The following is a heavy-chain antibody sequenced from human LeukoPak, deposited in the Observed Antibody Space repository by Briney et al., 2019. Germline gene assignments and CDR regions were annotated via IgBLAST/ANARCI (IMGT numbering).Heavy chain of an antibody. CDR1: GFTVSSNY. CDR3: ASCDVDTAMASYYYGMHV. J-gene: IGHJ6*02. V-gene: IGHV3-53*01. CDR2: IYSGGST. Sequence: GGSLRLSCAASGFTVSSNYMSWVRQAPGKGLEWVSVIYSGGSTYYADSVKGRFTISRDNSKNTLYLQMNSLRAEDTAVYYCASCDVDTAMASYYYGMHVWGQGTTVTVSS. D-gene: IGHD5-18*01.